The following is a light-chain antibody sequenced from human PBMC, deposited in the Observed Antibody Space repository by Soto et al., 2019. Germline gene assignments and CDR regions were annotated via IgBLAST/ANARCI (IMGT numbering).Light chain of an antibody. V-gene: IGKV3-11*01. CDR1: QSLSSY. J-gene: IGKJ4*01. CDR3: QQYGSPR. CDR2: YAS. Sequence: EIVLTQSPATLSLSPGERATLSCRASQSLSSYLAWYQQKPGQAPRLLIYYASNRATGIPDRFSGSGSGTDFTLTISSLEPEDFAVYYRQQYGSPRFGGGTKVDIK.